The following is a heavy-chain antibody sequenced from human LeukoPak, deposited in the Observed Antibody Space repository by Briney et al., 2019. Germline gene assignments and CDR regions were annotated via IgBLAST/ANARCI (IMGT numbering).Heavy chain of an antibody. Sequence: GGSLRLSCVASGFTFSSYEMNWVRQAPGKGLEWVSYISRSGTTTFYADSVKGRFTISRDNAKNSLYLQMNSLRAEDTAVYYCARDEVGATTEFDYWGQGTLVTVSS. CDR1: GFTFSSYE. D-gene: IGHD1-26*01. CDR3: ARDEVGATTEFDY. J-gene: IGHJ4*02. CDR2: ISRSGTTT. V-gene: IGHV3-48*03.